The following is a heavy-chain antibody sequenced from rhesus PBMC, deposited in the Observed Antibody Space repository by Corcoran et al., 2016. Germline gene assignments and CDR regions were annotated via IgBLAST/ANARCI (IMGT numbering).Heavy chain of an antibody. D-gene: IGHD3-3*01. Sequence: QVKLQESGPAVVTPSETLSLTCAVSGGSFSSRPLWSWICQSPGKGLEWFGGIYVSGGSTEYNPSLKSRVTISKDTSKNQFSLKLSSVTAADTAVYYCARDGTLDWLLYWYYFDYWGQGVLVTVSS. CDR2: IYVSGGST. V-gene: IGHV4-93*01. CDR3: ARDGTLDWLLYWYYFDY. CDR1: GGSFSSRPL. J-gene: IGHJ4*01.